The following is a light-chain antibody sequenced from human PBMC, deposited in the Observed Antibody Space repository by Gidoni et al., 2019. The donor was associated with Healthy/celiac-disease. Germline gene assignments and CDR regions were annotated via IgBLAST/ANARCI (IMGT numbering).Light chain of an antibody. CDR3: SSYAGSNNYV. Sequence: QSALTQPPSASGSPGQPVTISCTGTSSAVGGYNYVSWYQQHPGKAPKLMIYEVSKRPSGVPDRFSGSKSGNTASLTVSVLQAEDEADYYCSSYAGSNNYVFGTGTKVTVL. CDR2: EVS. CDR1: SSAVGGYNY. V-gene: IGLV2-8*01. J-gene: IGLJ1*01.